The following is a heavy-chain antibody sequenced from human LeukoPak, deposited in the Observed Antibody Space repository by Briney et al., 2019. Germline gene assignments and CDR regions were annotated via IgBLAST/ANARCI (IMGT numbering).Heavy chain of an antibody. J-gene: IGHJ6*02. D-gene: IGHD5-24*01. V-gene: IGHV3-11*01. Sequence: GGSLRLSCAASGFTFSDYYMSWIRQAPGKGLEWISYISSSGSTIYYADSVKGRFTISRDNAKNSLYLQMNSLRAEDTAVYYCARDFGLRDGYKYYYYGMDVWGQGTTVTVSS. CDR2: ISSSGSTI. CDR3: ARDFGLRDGYKYYYYGMDV. CDR1: GFTFSDYY.